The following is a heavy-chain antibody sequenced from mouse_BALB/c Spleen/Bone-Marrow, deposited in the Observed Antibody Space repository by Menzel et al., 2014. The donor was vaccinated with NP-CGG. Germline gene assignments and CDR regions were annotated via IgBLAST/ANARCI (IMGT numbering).Heavy chain of an antibody. CDR3: AIERCYSNYVKFAY. J-gene: IGHJ3*01. Sequence: QVQLQQSGDDLVKNGEQAKRTSKASGYTFTSYNIHWVKQTPRQGLEWIGTIYPGNRKKSNNQKFKGKATLTADKSSSTAYMQLGSLTSADSASEYYAIERCYSNYVKFAYWGQGTPVTVSS. CDR1: GYTFTSYN. D-gene: IGHD2-5*01. V-gene: IGHV1-12*01. CDR2: IYPGNRKK.